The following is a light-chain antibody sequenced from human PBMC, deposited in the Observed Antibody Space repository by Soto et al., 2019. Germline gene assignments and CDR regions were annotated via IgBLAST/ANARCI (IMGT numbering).Light chain of an antibody. CDR1: RVAVGGYNL. V-gene: IGLV2-14*01. J-gene: IGLJ1*01. CDR2: DVN. CDR3: SSYKSSSTLPYV. Sequence: QSALTQPASVSGSPGQSITISCTEPRVAVGGYNLVPGYQQYPDKAPKLMIFDVNTRPSGVSNRFSGSKSGNTASLTISGLQAEDEADYYCSSYKSSSTLPYVFGTGTKLTVL.